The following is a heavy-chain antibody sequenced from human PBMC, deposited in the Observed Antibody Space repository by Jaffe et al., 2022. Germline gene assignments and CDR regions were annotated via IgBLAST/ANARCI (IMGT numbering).Heavy chain of an antibody. CDR1: GGSISSYY. CDR2: IYDSGST. J-gene: IGHJ2*01. V-gene: IGHV4-59*01. CDR3: AKVAPATSTNQGWYFDL. Sequence: QVELQESGPGLVKPSETLSLTCSVSGGSISSYYWGWIRQPPGKRLEWIAYIYDSGSTKFNPSLKSRVTISLDTSKNQFSLKLYSVTAADTALYYCAKVAPATSTNQGWYFDLWGRGTLVTVSS. D-gene: IGHD2-2*01.